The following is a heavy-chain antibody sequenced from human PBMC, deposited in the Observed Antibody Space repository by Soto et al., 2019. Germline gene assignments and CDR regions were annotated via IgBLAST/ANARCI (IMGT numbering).Heavy chain of an antibody. Sequence: GGSLRLSCAASGFTFTKYYISWIRQAPGKGLEWVSYISANNVYTNYADSVKGRFTISRDNGKNSVYLQMNGLRAEDTAVYYCARDLEVGSYLYYFDFWGQGALVTVSS. CDR3: ARDLEVGSYLYYFDF. D-gene: IGHD1-26*01. J-gene: IGHJ4*02. CDR1: GFTFTKYY. CDR2: ISANNVYT. V-gene: IGHV3-11*06.